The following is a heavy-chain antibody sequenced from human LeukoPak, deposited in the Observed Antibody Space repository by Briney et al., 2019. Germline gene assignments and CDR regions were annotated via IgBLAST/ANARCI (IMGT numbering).Heavy chain of an antibody. J-gene: IGHJ5*02. V-gene: IGHV4-59*08. CDR3: ARRVRGVTGDWFDP. D-gene: IGHD3-10*01. CDR2: IYYSGST. CDR1: GGSISSYY. Sequence: SETLSLTCTVSGGSISSYYWSWNRQPPGKGLEWIGYIYYSGSTNYNPSLKSRVTISVDTSKNQFSLKLSSVTAADTAVYYCARRVRGVTGDWFDPWGQGTLVTVSS.